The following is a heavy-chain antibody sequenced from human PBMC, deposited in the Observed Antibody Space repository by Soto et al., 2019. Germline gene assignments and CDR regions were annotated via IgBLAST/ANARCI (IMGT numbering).Heavy chain of an antibody. D-gene: IGHD3-10*01. V-gene: IGHV3-30-3*01. J-gene: IGHJ3*02. Sequence: GGSLRLSCAASGFTFSSYAMHWVRQAPGKGLEWVAVISYDGSNKYYADSVKGRFTISRDNSKNTLYLQMNSLRAEDTAVYYCAIPYYYYGSGSYPDAFDIWGQGTMVTVSS. CDR2: ISYDGSNK. CDR1: GFTFSSYA. CDR3: AIPYYYYGSGSYPDAFDI.